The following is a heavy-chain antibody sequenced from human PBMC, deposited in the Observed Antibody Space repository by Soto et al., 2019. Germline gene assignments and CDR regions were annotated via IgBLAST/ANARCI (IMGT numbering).Heavy chain of an antibody. Sequence: GGSLRLSCAASGFSFSRYWMYWLRQSPGKGLEWVSRISSDGATASLPDSVEGRFAVSRDNAKSEVFLQMNSLRAEDTAVYYCASPEWPNAHWSQGTMVTV. D-gene: IGHD2-2*01. V-gene: IGHV3-74*01. J-gene: IGHJ4*02. CDR1: GFSFSRYW. CDR2: ISSDGATA. CDR3: ASPEWPNAH.